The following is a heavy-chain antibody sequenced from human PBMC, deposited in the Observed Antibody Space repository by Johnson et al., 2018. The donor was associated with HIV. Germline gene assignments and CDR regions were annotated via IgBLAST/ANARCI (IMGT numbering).Heavy chain of an antibody. D-gene: IGHD3-10*01. V-gene: IGHV3-23*04. J-gene: IGHJ3*02. CDR2: ISGSGGST. CDR1: GFTFSSYA. Sequence: VQLVESGGGLVQPGGSLRLSCVASGFTFSSYAMTWVRQAPGKGLEWVSSISGSGGSTFYADSVKGRFTISRDNSKNTLYLQMNSLRADDTAVYYCAIGRGEFPRHAFDIWGQGTMVTVSS. CDR3: AIGRGEFPRHAFDI.